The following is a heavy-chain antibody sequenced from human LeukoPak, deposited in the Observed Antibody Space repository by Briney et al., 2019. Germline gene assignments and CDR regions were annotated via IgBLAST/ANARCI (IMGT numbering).Heavy chain of an antibody. CDR3: ATGWDGYKLAFDY. D-gene: IGHD5-24*01. Sequence: PSETLSLTCTVSGGSIRSSYYYWGWIRQPPGKGLEWIGSIYDSGSTYYNPSLKSRVTISVDTSKNQFSLKLNSVTAADTAVYYCATGWDGYKLAFDYWGQGTLVTVSS. CDR1: GGSIRSSYYY. CDR2: IYDSGST. J-gene: IGHJ4*02. V-gene: IGHV4-39*01.